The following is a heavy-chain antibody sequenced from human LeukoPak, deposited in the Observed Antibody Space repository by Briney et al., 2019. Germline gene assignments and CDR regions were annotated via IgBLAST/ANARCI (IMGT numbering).Heavy chain of an antibody. J-gene: IGHJ5*02. D-gene: IGHD3-3*01. Sequence: GASVKVSCKASGYTFTSYAMHWVRQAPGQRLEWMGWINAGNGNTKYSQEFQGRVTITRDTSASTAYMELSSLRSEDMAVYYCAREADDFWSGPNWFDPWGQGTLVTVSS. CDR1: GYTFTSYA. V-gene: IGHV1-3*03. CDR2: INAGNGNT. CDR3: AREADDFWSGPNWFDP.